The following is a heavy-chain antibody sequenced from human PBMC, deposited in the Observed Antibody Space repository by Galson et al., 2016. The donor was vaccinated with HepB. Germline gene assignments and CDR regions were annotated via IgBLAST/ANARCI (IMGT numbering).Heavy chain of an antibody. Sequence: ETLSLTCAVSGGSISSSSYYWGWIRQPPGKGLEWIGSIYYSGSTYYNPSLQSRVTISVDTSKNQFSLKMSSVTAADTAVYYCARRFRYTYGPPYGMDVWGQGTTVTVSS. J-gene: IGHJ6*02. CDR2: IYYSGST. V-gene: IGHV4-39*01. D-gene: IGHD5-18*01. CDR1: GGSISSSSYY. CDR3: ARRFRYTYGPPYGMDV.